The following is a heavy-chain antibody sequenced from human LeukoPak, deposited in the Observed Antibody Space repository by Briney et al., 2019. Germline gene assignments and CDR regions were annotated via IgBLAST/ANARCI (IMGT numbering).Heavy chain of an antibody. D-gene: IGHD6-19*01. V-gene: IGHV3-30*04. J-gene: IGHJ4*02. Sequence: GKSLRLSCAPSGFTFDDYAMHWVRQAPGKGLEWVAHISYDGCNIYYANSVKGRFTISRDNSKNMLYLQMNSLRPEDTAVYYCARDPPYRTGWSQNYFDHWGQGTLVTVSS. CDR1: GFTFDDYA. CDR3: ARDPPYRTGWSQNYFDH. CDR2: ISYDGCNI.